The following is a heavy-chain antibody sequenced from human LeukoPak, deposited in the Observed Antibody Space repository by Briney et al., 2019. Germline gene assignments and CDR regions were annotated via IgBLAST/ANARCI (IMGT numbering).Heavy chain of an antibody. CDR1: GGSISTYY. CDR3: ARADTWPYYFDY. CDR2: IHYSGNT. V-gene: IGHV4-59*01. D-gene: IGHD3-16*01. J-gene: IGHJ4*02. Sequence: SETLSLTCGVSGGSISTYYWSWIRQPPGKGLEWIGYIHYSGNTNSNPSLKSRVTISVDTSKNQFSLKLTSVTAADTAVHYCARADTWPYYFDYWGQGTLVTVSS.